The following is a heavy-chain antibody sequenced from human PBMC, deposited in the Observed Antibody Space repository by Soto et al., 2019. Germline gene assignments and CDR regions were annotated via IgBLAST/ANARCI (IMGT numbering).Heavy chain of an antibody. Sequence: SVKVSCKASGGTFSSYAISWVRQAPGQGLEWMGGIIPIFGTANYAQKFQGRVTITADESTSTAYMELSSLRSEDTAVYYCARDNSGYSYGYLGYWGQGTLVTVSS. J-gene: IGHJ4*02. V-gene: IGHV1-69*13. CDR3: ARDNSGYSYGYLGY. D-gene: IGHD5-18*01. CDR2: IIPIFGTA. CDR1: GGTFSSYA.